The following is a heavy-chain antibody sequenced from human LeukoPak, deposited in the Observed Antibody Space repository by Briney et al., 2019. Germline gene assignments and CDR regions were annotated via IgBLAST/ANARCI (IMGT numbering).Heavy chain of an antibody. CDR2: FDPEDGET. Sequence: GASVKVSCKVSGYTLTELSMHWVRQAPGKGLEWMGGFDPEDGETIYAQKFQGRVTMTEDTSTDTAYMELSSLRSEDTAVYYCATDLLAAAGSVSWGQGTLVTVSS. D-gene: IGHD6-13*01. CDR1: GYTLTELS. CDR3: ATDLLAAAGSVS. V-gene: IGHV1-24*01. J-gene: IGHJ4*02.